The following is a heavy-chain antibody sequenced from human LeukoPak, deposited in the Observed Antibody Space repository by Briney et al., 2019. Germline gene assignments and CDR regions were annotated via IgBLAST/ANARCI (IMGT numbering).Heavy chain of an antibody. V-gene: IGHV4-38-2*01. CDR1: GYSISSGYY. CDR3: ARGYFDWLNWFDP. CDR2: IYHSGST. Sequence: SETLSLTCAVSGYSISSGYYWGWIRRPPGKGLEWIGSIYHSGSTYYNPSLKSRVTISVDTSKNQFSLKLSSVTAADTAVYYCARGYFDWLNWFDPWGQGTLVTVSS. J-gene: IGHJ5*02. D-gene: IGHD3-9*01.